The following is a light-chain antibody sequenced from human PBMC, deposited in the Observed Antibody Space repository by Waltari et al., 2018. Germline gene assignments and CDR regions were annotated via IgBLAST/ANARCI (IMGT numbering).Light chain of an antibody. Sequence: QSVLTQPPSTSGTPGQRVTISCSGSSSNIGSNTVNWYQQLPGTAPKLLIYTNNQRPSGVPDRFSGARSGTSAYRASSGLQSEDEAGYHCAAWDDSLNGVVFGGGTKVTVL. CDR3: AAWDDSLNGVV. CDR1: SSNIGSNT. J-gene: IGLJ2*01. CDR2: TNN. V-gene: IGLV1-44*01.